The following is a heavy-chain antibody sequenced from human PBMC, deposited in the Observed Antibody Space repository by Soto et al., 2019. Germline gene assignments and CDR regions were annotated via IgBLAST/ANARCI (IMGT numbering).Heavy chain of an antibody. V-gene: IGHV4-34*01. CDR1: GGSFSGYY. CDR3: ARGAVRGVIIGAFDI. CDR2: INHSGST. Sequence: KASETLSLTCAVYGGSFSGYYWSWIRQPPGKGLEWIGEINHSGSTNYNPSLKSRVTISVDTSKNQFSLKLSSVTAADTAVYYCARGAVRGVIIGAFDIWGQGTMVT. D-gene: IGHD3-10*01. J-gene: IGHJ3*02.